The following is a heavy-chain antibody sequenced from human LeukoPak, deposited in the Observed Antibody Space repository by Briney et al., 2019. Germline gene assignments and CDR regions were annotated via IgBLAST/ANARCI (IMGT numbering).Heavy chain of an antibody. CDR2: INHSGST. V-gene: IGHV4-34*01. D-gene: IGHD6-19*01. J-gene: IGHJ6*03. CDR3: ARRRYSSGWGGYYYYYMDV. Sequence: SETLSLTCAVYGGSFSNHYWSWIRQPPGKGLEWIGEINHSGSTNYNPSLKSRVTISLDTSKNQFSLKVSSVTAADTAVYYCARRRYSSGWGGYYYYYMDVWGKGTTVTISS. CDR1: GGSFSNHY.